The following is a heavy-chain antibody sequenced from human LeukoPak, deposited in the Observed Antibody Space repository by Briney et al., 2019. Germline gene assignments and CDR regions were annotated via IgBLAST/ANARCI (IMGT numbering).Heavy chain of an antibody. J-gene: IGHJ4*02. Sequence: PSETLSLTCTVSGTSISSGAYSWSWVRQHPGKGLEWIAYIYYSGDTYYNPALKRRVTISVDTSKNQFSRKLSSVTAADTAVYYCARTITIFGALGYFDYWGQGTLVTVSS. CDR3: ARTITIFGALGYFDY. D-gene: IGHD3-3*01. V-gene: IGHV4-31*03. CDR1: GTSISSGAYS. CDR2: IYYSGDT.